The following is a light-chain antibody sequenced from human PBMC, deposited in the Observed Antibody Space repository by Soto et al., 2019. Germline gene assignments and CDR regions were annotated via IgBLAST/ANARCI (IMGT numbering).Light chain of an antibody. CDR3: QQYYSYPRGT. Sequence: DIQMPQSPSTLSASVGDRVTITCRASQSISGWLAWYQQKPGKAPKLLIYAASSLQSGVPSRFSGSGSGTDFTLTISCLQSEDFATYYCQQYYSYPRGTFGQGTRLEIK. CDR2: AAS. J-gene: IGKJ5*01. CDR1: QSISGW. V-gene: IGKV1-5*01.